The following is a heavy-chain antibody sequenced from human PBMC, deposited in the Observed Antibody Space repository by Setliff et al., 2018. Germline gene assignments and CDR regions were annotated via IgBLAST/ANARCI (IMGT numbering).Heavy chain of an antibody. Sequence: PGGSLRLSCAASGFTFSSYAMHWVRQAPGKGLEYVSAISSNGGSTYYANSVKGRFTISRDNSKNTLYLQMGSLRAEDMAVYYCARERGYSSGWYPIDYWGQGTLVTVSS. V-gene: IGHV3-64*01. CDR2: ISSNGGST. CDR3: ARERGYSSGWYPIDY. D-gene: IGHD6-19*01. J-gene: IGHJ4*02. CDR1: GFTFSSYA.